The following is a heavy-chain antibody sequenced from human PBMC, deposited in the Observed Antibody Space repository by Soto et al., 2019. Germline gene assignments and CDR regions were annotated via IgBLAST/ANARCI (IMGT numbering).Heavy chain of an antibody. V-gene: IGHV4-39*02. CDR1: GCSISTDSHY. J-gene: IGHJ4*02. CDR2: VYYAGST. Sequence: SETLSLTCTVSGCSISTDSHYWGWIRQPPGKGLEWIGSVYYAGSTYKNPSLHSRVTISVDTSKNHFSLKLNSVTAADTAVYYCARRTNYGDYSFDYWGQGTLVTVSS. CDR3: ARRTNYGDYSFDY. D-gene: IGHD4-17*01.